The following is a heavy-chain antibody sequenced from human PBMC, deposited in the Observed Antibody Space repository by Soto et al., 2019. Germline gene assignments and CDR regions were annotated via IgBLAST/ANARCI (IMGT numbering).Heavy chain of an antibody. CDR3: ARDKDREQLGGNYYYALDV. CDR2: IIPIFRTP. V-gene: IGHV1-69*12. J-gene: IGHJ6*02. CDR1: GDTFSSFA. D-gene: IGHD1-1*01. Sequence: QVHLVQSGAEVKKPGSSVKVSCKASGDTFSSFAISWVRQAPGQGLEWMGGIIPIFRTPKSGQKFQGRVTITADEPTRTAYRERSSLRSEDTAVYYGARDKDREQLGGNYYYALDVWGQGTTVIVSS.